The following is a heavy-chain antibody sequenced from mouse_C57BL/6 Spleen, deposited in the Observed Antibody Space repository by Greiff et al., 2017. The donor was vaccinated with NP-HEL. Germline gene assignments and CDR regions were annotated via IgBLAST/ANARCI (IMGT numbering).Heavy chain of an antibody. CDR3: VREDYYGSSYEWYFDV. CDR2: IRSKSSNYAT. Sequence: DAGGGLVQPKGSLKLSCAASGFTFNTYAMHWVRQAPGKGLEWVARIRSKSSNYATYYADSVKDRFTISRDDSQSMLYLQMNNLKTEDTAMYYCVREDYYGSSYEWYFDVWGTGTTVTVSS. D-gene: IGHD1-1*01. V-gene: IGHV10-3*01. CDR1: GFTFNTYA. J-gene: IGHJ1*03.